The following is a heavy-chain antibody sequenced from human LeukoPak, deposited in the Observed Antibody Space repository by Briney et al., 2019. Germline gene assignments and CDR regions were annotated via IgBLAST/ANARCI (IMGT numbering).Heavy chain of an antibody. D-gene: IGHD6-6*01. CDR1: GGSISSGSYY. CDR3: ARAARPNGRLLFDY. V-gene: IGHV4-61*02. CDR2: IYTSGRT. Sequence: PSETLSLTCTVSGGSISSGSYYWSWIRQPAGKGLEWIGRIYTSGRTNYNPSLKSRVTISVDTSKNQFSLKLSSVTAADTAVYYCARAARPNGRLLFDYWGQGTLVTVSS. J-gene: IGHJ4*02.